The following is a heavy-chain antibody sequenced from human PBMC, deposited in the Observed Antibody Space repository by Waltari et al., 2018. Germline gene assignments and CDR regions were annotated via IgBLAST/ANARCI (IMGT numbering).Heavy chain of an antibody. Sequence: QLQLQESGPRLVRPSETLSLIRRVSGVSITRNTHYLAWIPQSPGQGLAWIGTVSYRGTTYISPSLKSRVSVSRDTSKNQVSLILGSVTAADMAVYYCATYIGASVGTAAFDVWGQGTMVTVSS. CDR2: VSYRGTT. V-gene: IGHV4-39*01. CDR3: ATYIGASVGTAAFDV. CDR1: GVSITRNTHY. D-gene: IGHD5-12*01. J-gene: IGHJ3*01.